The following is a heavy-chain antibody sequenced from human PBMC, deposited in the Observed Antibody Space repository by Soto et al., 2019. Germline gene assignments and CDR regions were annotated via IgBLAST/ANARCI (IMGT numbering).Heavy chain of an antibody. J-gene: IGHJ3*01. Sequence: EVQLVESGGGLIQPGGSLRLSCAASGFTFSSNDMNWVRQAPGKWLEWVSLIYSGGSTYYEDSVKGRFTISRDNSKNTLYLQMRRLRAEDTAVYYCATRPLLTVAPWCQGKMVTVSS. D-gene: IGHD3-10*01. CDR3: ATRPLLTVAP. V-gene: IGHV3-53*01. CDR2: IYSGGST. CDR1: GFTFSSND.